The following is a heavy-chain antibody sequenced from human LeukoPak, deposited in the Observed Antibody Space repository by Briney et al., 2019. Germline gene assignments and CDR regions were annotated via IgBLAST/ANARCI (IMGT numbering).Heavy chain of an antibody. D-gene: IGHD5-18*01. Sequence: GGSLRLSCVASGFTFNRFAMNWVRQAPGKGLEWVSGISGSGSSTYYAESVKGRSTISRDNSKNTLFLQMDSLRAEDTAVYYCARLPSMSIYYNMDVWGKGTTVTVSS. V-gene: IGHV3-23*01. CDR1: GFTFNRFA. CDR2: ISGSGSST. J-gene: IGHJ6*03. CDR3: ARLPSMSIYYNMDV.